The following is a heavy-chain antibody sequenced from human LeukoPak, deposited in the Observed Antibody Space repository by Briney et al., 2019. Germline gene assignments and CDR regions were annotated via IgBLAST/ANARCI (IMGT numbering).Heavy chain of an antibody. CDR2: IHSSGAT. CDR1: GFTGSNNY. D-gene: IGHD2-2*02. V-gene: IGHV3-53*05. CDR3: AKDMGGGYCSSTSCYIGIGFDY. Sequence: GGSLRFSCAASGFTGSNNYVSWVRQAPGMGLEWVSAIHSSGATCHADSVKGRFTISRDNAKNSLYLQMNSLRAEDTALYYCAKDMGGGYCSSTSCYIGIGFDYWGQGTLVTVSS. J-gene: IGHJ4*02.